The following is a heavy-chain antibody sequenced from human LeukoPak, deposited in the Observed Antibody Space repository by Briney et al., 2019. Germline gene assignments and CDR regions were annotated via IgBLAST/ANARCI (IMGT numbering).Heavy chain of an antibody. J-gene: IGHJ2*01. D-gene: IGHD2-15*01. CDR2: IYYSGNT. V-gene: IGHV4-61*01. CDR1: GVSVTSGNYY. CDR3: ARDWDMLARYFDL. Sequence: KASETLSLTCTVSGVSVTSGNYYWSWIRQPPGKGLEWIGYIYYSGNTNYNPSLKSRVTISVDTSKNQVSLKLSSVTAADTAVYYCARDWDMLARYFDLWGRGTLVTVSS.